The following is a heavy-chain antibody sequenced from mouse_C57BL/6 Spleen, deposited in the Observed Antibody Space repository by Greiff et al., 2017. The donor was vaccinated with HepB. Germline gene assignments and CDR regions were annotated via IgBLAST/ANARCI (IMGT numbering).Heavy chain of an antibody. V-gene: IGHV1-15*01. CDR2: IDPETGGT. CDR3: TRGYSSGGFAY. D-gene: IGHD1-3*01. CDR1: GYTFTDYE. Sequence: QVQLQQPGAELVRPGASVTLSCKASGYTFTDYEMHWVKQTPVHGLEWIGAIDPETGGTAYNQKFKGKAILTADKSSSTAYMELRSLTSEDSAVYYCTRGYSSGGFAYWGQGTLVTVSA. J-gene: IGHJ3*01.